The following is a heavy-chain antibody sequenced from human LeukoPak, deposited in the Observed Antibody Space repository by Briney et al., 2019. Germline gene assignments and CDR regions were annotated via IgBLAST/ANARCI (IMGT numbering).Heavy chain of an antibody. CDR2: IRQDGSEK. Sequence: PGGSLRRSCAASGFTLHNYCMIWVRQAPGKGLEWVANIRQDGSEKFYVDSVKGRFTISRDNDKSSLYLQMNSLRGEDTAVYFCARGGGARELILWGQGTLVTVS. D-gene: IGHD2-15*01. CDR1: GFTLHNYC. V-gene: IGHV3-7*01. J-gene: IGHJ4*02. CDR3: ARGGGARELIL.